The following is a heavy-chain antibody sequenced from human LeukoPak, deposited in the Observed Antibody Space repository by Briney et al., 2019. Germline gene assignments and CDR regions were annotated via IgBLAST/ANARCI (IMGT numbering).Heavy chain of an antibody. CDR2: IYTSGST. CDR1: GGSISSGSYY. Sequence: PSETLSLTCTVSGGSISSGSYYWSWIRQPAGKGLEWIGRIYTSGSTNYNPSLKSRVTISVDTSKNQFSPKLSSVTAADTAVYYCTRSKYSSSPAAYYWGQGTLVTVSS. V-gene: IGHV4-61*02. D-gene: IGHD6-6*01. J-gene: IGHJ4*02. CDR3: TRSKYSSSPAAYY.